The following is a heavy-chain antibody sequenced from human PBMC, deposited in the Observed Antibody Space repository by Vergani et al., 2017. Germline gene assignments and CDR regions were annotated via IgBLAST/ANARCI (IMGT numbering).Heavy chain of an antibody. Sequence: QLQLQESGPGLVKPSETLSLTCTVSGGSISSSSYYWGWIRQPPGKGLEWIGSIDYSGSTYYNPALTSRVTISVDTSKNQFSLELSSVTAADTAVYYCARLRYDSIGYYYVFDYWGQGTLVTVSS. CDR1: GGSISSSSYY. CDR3: ARLRYDSIGYYYVFDY. V-gene: IGHV4-39*01. CDR2: IDYSGST. D-gene: IGHD3-22*01. J-gene: IGHJ4*02.